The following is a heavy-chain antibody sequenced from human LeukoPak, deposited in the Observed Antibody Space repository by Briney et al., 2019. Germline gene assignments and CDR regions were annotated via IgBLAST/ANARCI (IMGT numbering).Heavy chain of an antibody. V-gene: IGHV3-74*01. Sequence: GGSLRFSGAASGFTFSSYWMHWVRQAPGKGLVWVSRINSDGSSTSYADSVKGRFTISRDNAQNTLYLQMNSLRAEDTAVYYCARGGRYSYDDFDYWGQGTLVTVSS. CDR1: GFTFSSYW. CDR3: ARGGRYSYDDFDY. J-gene: IGHJ4*02. D-gene: IGHD5-18*01. CDR2: INSDGSST.